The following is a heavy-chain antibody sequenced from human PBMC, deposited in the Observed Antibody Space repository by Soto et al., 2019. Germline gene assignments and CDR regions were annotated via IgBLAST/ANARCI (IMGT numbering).Heavy chain of an antibody. J-gene: IGHJ6*02. CDR3: ARGGHIVVVTALREA. V-gene: IGHV1-2*04. CDR1: GYTFTGYY. D-gene: IGHD2-2*01. CDR2: INPNSGGT. Sequence: APVKVSCKASGYTFTGYYMHWVRQAPGQGLEWMGWINPNSGGTNYAQKFQGWVTMTRDTSISTAYMELSRLRSDDTAVYYCARGGHIVVVTALREAWGQGATVT.